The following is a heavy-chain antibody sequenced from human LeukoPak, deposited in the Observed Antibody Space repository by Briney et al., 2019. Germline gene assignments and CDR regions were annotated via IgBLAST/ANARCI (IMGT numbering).Heavy chain of an antibody. CDR1: GFTFSSYE. V-gene: IGHV3-48*03. Sequence: GGSLRLSCAASGFTFSSYEMNWVSQAPGKGMEWASYISSSGSTIYYADSVKGRFTISRDNAKNSLYLQMNSLRAEDTAVYCCARAGIVGATGDYWGQGTLVTVSS. CDR2: ISSSGSTI. D-gene: IGHD1-26*01. J-gene: IGHJ4*02. CDR3: ARAGIVGATGDY.